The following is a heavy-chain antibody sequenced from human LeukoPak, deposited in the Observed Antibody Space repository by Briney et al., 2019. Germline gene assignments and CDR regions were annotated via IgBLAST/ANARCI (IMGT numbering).Heavy chain of an antibody. CDR3: ARDPDSSGWYDY. CDR1: GFTLSRYC. CDR2: ISSSGSTI. V-gene: IGHV3-48*04. Sequence: GGSLRLSCAATGFTLSRYCMAWVRQAPGKGLEWVSYISSSGSTIYYADSVKGRFTLSKDNAKNSLYLQMNSLRAEDTAVYYCARDPDSSGWYDYWGQGTLVTVSS. J-gene: IGHJ4*02. D-gene: IGHD6-19*01.